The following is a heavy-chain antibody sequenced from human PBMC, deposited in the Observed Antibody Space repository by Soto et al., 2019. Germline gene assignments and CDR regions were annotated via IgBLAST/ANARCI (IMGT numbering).Heavy chain of an antibody. J-gene: IGHJ4*02. CDR2: ISYDGSNK. V-gene: IGHV3-30*18. D-gene: IGHD4-17*01. CDR3: AKVGRTYTQYGDQYYFDY. CDR1: GFTFSSYG. Sequence: QVQLVESGGGVVQPGRSLRLSCAASGFTFSSYGMHWVRQAPGKGLEWVAVISYDGSNKYYADSVKGRFTISRDNSKNTLYLQMNSLRAGDTAVYYCAKVGRTYTQYGDQYYFDYWGQGTLVTVSS.